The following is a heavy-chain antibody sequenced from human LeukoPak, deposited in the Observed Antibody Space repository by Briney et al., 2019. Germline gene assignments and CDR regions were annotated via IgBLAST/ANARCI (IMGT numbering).Heavy chain of an antibody. Sequence: GGSLRLSCAGSGFTLSSYSMNWVRQAPGEGLEWISYICKNGGIIYYADSVKGRFTVSRDRASDSVYLQMNSPRVEDTAVYYCALGYCSGGRCYHDAFDLWGQGTAVAVSS. CDR1: GFTLSSYS. D-gene: IGHD2-15*01. CDR2: ICKNGGII. J-gene: IGHJ3*01. V-gene: IGHV3-48*01. CDR3: ALGYCSGGRCYHDAFDL.